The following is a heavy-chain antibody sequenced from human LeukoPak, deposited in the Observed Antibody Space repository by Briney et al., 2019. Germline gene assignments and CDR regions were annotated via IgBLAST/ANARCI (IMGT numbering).Heavy chain of an antibody. CDR1: GGSISGYY. V-gene: IGHV4-59*12. Sequence: PSETLSLTCIVSGGSISGYYWSWIRQPPGKGLEWIGYIYYSGSTNYNPSLKSRVTISVDRSKNQFSLKLSSVTAADTAVYYCARGAVIPGGFDYWGQGTLVTVSS. CDR3: ARGAVIPGGFDY. CDR2: IYYSGST. J-gene: IGHJ4*02. D-gene: IGHD2-21*01.